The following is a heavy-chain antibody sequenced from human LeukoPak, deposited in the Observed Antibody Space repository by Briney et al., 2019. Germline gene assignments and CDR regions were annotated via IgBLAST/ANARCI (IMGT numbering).Heavy chain of an antibody. CDR2: INHSGST. D-gene: IGHD3-22*01. V-gene: IGHV4-34*01. CDR3: ARGRYYYDSSGPYFDY. J-gene: IGHJ4*02. Sequence: SSETLSLTCAVYGGSFSGYYWSWIRQPPGKGLEWIGEINHSGSTNYNPSPKSRVTISVDTSKNQFSLKLSSVTAADTAVYYCARGRYYYDSSGPYFDYWGQGTLVTVSS. CDR1: GGSFSGYY.